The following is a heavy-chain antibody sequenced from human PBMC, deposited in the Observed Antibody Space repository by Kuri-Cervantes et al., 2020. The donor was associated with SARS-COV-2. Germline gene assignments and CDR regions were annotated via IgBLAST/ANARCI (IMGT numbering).Heavy chain of an antibody. Sequence: ASEKVSYKAPGHCFTSSAGRKVRQAPGQGLEWMGWISAYNGNTNYAQKLQGRVTMTTDTSTGTVYMELSSLRSEDTAVYYFARPVLIAVAGTVGRGGRGIGYSFDHRCQGTLVTVSS. D-gene: IGHD6-19*01. J-gene: IGHJ4*02. CDR3: ARPVLIAVAGTVGRGGRGIGYSFDH. CDR1: GHCFTSSA. V-gene: IGHV1-18*01. CDR2: ISAYNGNT.